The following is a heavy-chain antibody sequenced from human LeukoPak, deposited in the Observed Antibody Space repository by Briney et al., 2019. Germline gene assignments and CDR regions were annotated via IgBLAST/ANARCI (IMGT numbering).Heavy chain of an antibody. CDR1: GFTFSSYA. CDR3: AKGSYYDSSGSFYFDY. J-gene: IGHJ4*02. D-gene: IGHD3-22*01. V-gene: IGHV3-23*01. CDR2: ISGSGDNT. Sequence: PGGSLRLSCAASGFTFSSYAMSWDRQAPGKGLEWVSGISGSGDNTYYADSVKGRFTISRDNSKNTLYVQVNSLGTEDTAAYYSAKGSYYDSSGSFYFDYWGQGTLVTVSS.